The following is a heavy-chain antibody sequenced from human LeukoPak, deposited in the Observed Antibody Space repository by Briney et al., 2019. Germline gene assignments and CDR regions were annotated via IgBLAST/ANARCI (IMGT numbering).Heavy chain of an antibody. D-gene: IGHD4-17*01. CDR1: GFAFSTYA. CDR2: ISYGGSTK. CDR3: ARDKDMTTMTTVDY. V-gene: IGHV3-30-3*01. J-gene: IGHJ4*02. Sequence: GGSLRLSCAASGFAFSTYAMHWVRQAPGKGLEWVAVISYGGSTKYYADSVKGRFTISSDNSKNTLYLQMNSLRPEDTAVYYCARDKDMTTMTTVDYWGQGTLVTVSS.